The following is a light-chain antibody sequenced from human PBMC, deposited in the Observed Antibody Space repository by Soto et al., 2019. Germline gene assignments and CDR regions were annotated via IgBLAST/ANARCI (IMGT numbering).Light chain of an antibody. Sequence: EIVLTQSPGTLSLSPGESGTLSCRASQSLGTNFLAWFQQKPGQAPRLLIYGASTRATGIPDRFSGSGSGTDFTLTITRLEPEDSAVYYCQRYGVSPRTFGQGTKVQIK. J-gene: IGKJ1*01. CDR1: QSLGTNF. V-gene: IGKV3-20*01. CDR3: QRYGVSPRT. CDR2: GAS.